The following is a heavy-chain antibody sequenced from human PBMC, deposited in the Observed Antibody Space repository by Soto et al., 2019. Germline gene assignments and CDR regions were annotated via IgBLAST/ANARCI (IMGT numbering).Heavy chain of an antibody. Sequence: LRLSCAASGFTFSSYAMSWVRQAPGKGLEWVSAISGSGGTTYYADSVKGRFTISRDNSKNTLYLQINSLRAEDTAVYYCAKDYLWLFGAFDIWGQGTMVTVSS. D-gene: IGHD3-16*01. J-gene: IGHJ3*02. V-gene: IGHV3-23*01. CDR1: GFTFSSYA. CDR2: ISGSGGTT. CDR3: AKDYLWLFGAFDI.